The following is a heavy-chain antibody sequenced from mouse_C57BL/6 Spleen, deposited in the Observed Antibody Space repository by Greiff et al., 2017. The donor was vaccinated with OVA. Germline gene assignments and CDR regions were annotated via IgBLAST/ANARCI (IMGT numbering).Heavy chain of an antibody. J-gene: IGHJ3*01. V-gene: IGHV1-76*01. CDR3: TRCAYDVRAWFAY. CDR1: GYTFTDYY. Sequence: QVQLKESGAELVRPGASVKLSCKASGYTFTDYYINWVKQRPGQGLEWIARIYPGSGNTYYNEKFKGKATLPADKSSSTAYMQLSSLTSEDSADYFGTRCAYDVRAWFAYWGQGTLVTVSA. D-gene: IGHD2-12*01. CDR2: IYPGSGNT.